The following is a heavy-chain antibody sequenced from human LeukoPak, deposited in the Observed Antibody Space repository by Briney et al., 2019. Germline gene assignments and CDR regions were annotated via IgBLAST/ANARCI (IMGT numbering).Heavy chain of an antibody. CDR1: GYTFTGYY. Sequence: ASVKVSCKASGYTFTGYYMHWVRQAPGQGLEWMGWINPNSGGTNYAQKFQGRVTMTRDTSISTAYMELSRLRSDDTAVYYCARAPIVGATDAFDIWGQGTMLTVSS. CDR3: ARAPIVGATDAFDI. CDR2: INPNSGGT. D-gene: IGHD1-26*01. J-gene: IGHJ3*02. V-gene: IGHV1-2*02.